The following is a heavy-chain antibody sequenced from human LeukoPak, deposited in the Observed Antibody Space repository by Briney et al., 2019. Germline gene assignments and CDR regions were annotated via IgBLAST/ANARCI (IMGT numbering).Heavy chain of an antibody. D-gene: IGHD5-24*01. CDR3: ARAGNGDGYNVDY. V-gene: IGHV4-61*08. CDR2: IYYSGST. Sequence: SQTLSLTCTVSGGSISSGGYYWSWIRQPPGKGLEWIGYIYYSGSTNYNPSLKSRVTISVDTSKNQFSLKLSSVTAADTAVYYCARAGNGDGYNVDYWGQGTLVTVSS. J-gene: IGHJ4*02. CDR1: GGSISSGGYY.